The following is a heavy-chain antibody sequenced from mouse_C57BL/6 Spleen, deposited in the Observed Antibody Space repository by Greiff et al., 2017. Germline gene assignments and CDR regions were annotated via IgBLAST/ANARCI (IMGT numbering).Heavy chain of an antibody. CDR3: TRGGYGYDGYFDV. D-gene: IGHD2-2*01. CDR1: GFTFSDAW. J-gene: IGHJ1*03. V-gene: IGHV6-6*01. Sequence: EVHLVESGGGLVQPGGSMKLSCAASGFTFSDAWMDWVRQSPEKGLEWVAEIRNKANNHATYYAESVKGRFTISRDDSKSSVYLQMNSLRAEDTGIYYCTRGGYGYDGYFDVWGTGTTVTVSS. CDR2: IRNKANNHAT.